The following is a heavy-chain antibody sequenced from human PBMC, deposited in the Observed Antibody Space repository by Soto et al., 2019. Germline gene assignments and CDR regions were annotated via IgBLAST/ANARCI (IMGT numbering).Heavy chain of an antibody. D-gene: IGHD6-19*01. J-gene: IGHJ4*02. V-gene: IGHV1-3*05. CDR2: INAGNGNT. Sequence: QVQLVQSGAEEKKPGASVKVSCKASGYTFTTYAMHWVRQAPGQRLERLGWINAGNGNTKYSQKFQGRVTITRDTSASTAYMELSSLRSEDTAVYYCARAVAVPAGFDYWGQGTLVTVSS. CDR1: GYTFTTYA. CDR3: ARAVAVPAGFDY.